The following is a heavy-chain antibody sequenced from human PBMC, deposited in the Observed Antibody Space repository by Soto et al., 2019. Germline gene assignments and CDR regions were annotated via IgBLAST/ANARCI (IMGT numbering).Heavy chain of an antibody. J-gene: IGHJ4*02. CDR3: ARDPFYRDSGGSNY. D-gene: IGHD3-22*01. CDR2: IIPIFGTA. CDR1: GGTFSSYA. V-gene: IGHV1-69*13. Sequence: GASVKVSCKASGGTFSSYAISWVRQAPGQGLEWMGGIIPIFGTANYAQKFQGRVTITADESTSTAYMELSSLRSEDTAVYYCARDPFYRDSGGSNYWGQGTMVTVYS.